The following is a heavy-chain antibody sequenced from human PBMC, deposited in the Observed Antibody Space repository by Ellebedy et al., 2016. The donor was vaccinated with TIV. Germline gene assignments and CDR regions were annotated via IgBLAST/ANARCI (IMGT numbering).Heavy chain of an antibody. J-gene: IGHJ4*02. CDR3: ARSPTSGWAKVDY. CDR2: VSDDGRNK. V-gene: IGHV3-30*03. CDR1: GFAFNNYA. D-gene: IGHD6-19*01. Sequence: GESLKISXAASGFAFNNYAMHWVRQAPGKGLERVAVVSDDGRNKYHADSVKGRFTISRDNSKNTLYLQMNSLRLEDMSVYFCARSPTSGWAKVDYWGQGTLVTVSS.